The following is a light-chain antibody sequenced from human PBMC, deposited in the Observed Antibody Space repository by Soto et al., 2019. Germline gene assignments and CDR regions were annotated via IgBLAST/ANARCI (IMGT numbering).Light chain of an antibody. CDR1: QDINNF. CDR2: AAS. Sequence: DIQMTQSPSSLSASVGERVTITCRASQDINNFLAWYQQEPGKVPRLLIYAASTLHTGVPSRFSGSGSGTEFTLTISSLQPEDVASYYCQKYNRATLTFGGGTKVEIK. CDR3: QKYNRATLT. V-gene: IGKV1-27*01. J-gene: IGKJ4*01.